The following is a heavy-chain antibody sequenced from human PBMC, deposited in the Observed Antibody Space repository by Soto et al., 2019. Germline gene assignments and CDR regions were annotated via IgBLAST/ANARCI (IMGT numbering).Heavy chain of an antibody. J-gene: IGHJ3*02. D-gene: IGHD1-20*01. Sequence: QTLSLTGAMSADSVSSNIAACNLSRRSPSRGLEWLGRTYYRSKWYNDYAVSVKSRITINPDTSKNQFSMQLNSVTPEDTAVYYCAREMYNWNPDAFDIWGQGTMVTVSS. V-gene: IGHV6-1*01. CDR1: ADSVSSNIAA. CDR3: AREMYNWNPDAFDI. CDR2: TYYRSKWYN.